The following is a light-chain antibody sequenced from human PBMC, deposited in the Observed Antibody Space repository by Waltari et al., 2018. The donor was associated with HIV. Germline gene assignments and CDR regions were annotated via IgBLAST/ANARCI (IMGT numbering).Light chain of an antibody. J-gene: IGLJ2*01. CDR2: EVS. Sequence: QSALTQPASVSGSPGQSITISCTGTSSDVGGYNYVSWYQQHPAKAPKLRIYEVSNRPAGVSNRFSGSKSGNTASLTISGLQAEDEADYYCSSYTTSSSTLPFGGGTKLTVL. V-gene: IGLV2-14*01. CDR1: SSDVGGYNY. CDR3: SSYTTSSSTLP.